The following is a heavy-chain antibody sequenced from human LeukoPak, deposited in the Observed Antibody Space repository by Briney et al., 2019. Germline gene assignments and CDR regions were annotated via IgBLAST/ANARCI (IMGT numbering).Heavy chain of an antibody. D-gene: IGHD3-10*01. J-gene: IGHJ4*02. CDR3: ARDQSFGSGSYQDY. CDR1: GYTFTSYG. CDR2: IGGYSGNT. V-gene: IGHV1-18*01. Sequence: GASVKVSCKASGYTFTSYGISWVRQAPGQGLEWMGWIGGYSGNTNYAQKFQDRVTLTTDTSTSTAYMELRSLRSDDTAMYYCARDQSFGSGSYQDYWGQGTLVTVSS.